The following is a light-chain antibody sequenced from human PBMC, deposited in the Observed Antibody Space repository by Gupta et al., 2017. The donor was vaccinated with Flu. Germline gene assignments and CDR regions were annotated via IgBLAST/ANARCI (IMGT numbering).Light chain of an antibody. Sequence: DIPSIQPPSSLFASVGDRVTITCRASQTINTYLNWYHQKPGKAPELLISAATSLQTGVPSRFSGSGSGTEFTLTINGLQPDDSATYYCQQTYSTPLTFGGGTKVEI. CDR3: QQTYSTPLT. J-gene: IGKJ4*02. CDR2: AAT. V-gene: IGKV1-39*01. CDR1: QTINTY.